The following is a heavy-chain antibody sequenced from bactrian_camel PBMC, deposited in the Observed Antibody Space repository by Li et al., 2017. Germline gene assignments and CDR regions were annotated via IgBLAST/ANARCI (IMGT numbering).Heavy chain of an antibody. Sequence: HVQLVESGGGLVQPGGSLRLACAASGFTFVSYAMTWVRAPPGKDLEWISGINANGRNTYYADSVKGRFTISRDNAKNTPYLQLNSLKTGDTAMYYCAQVRAPPPWNGYDDWGQGTQVTVS. V-gene: IGHV3S6*01. CDR2: INANGRNT. CDR1: GFTFVSYA. CDR3: AQVRAPPPWNGYDD. J-gene: IGHJ4*01.